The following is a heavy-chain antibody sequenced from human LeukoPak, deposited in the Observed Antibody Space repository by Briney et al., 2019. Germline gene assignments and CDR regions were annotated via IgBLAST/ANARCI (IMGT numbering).Heavy chain of an antibody. CDR1: GFTFSSYA. CDR2: ISGSGGST. Sequence: GGSLRLSCAASGFTFSSYAMSWVRQAPGKGLEWVSAISGSGGSTDYADSVKGRFTISRDNSKNTLYLQMNSLRAEDTAVYYCACSSWYYFDYWGQGTLVTVSS. V-gene: IGHV3-23*01. D-gene: IGHD6-13*01. J-gene: IGHJ4*02. CDR3: ACSSWYYFDY.